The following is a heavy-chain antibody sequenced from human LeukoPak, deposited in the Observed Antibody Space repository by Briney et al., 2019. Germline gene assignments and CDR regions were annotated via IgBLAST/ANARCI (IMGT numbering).Heavy chain of an antibody. Sequence: PGGSLRLSCAASGFTFRNYGMHWVRQAPGKGLEWVAIIWYDGNNKYYANSVKGRFTISRDNSKNTLYLQMNGLRTEDTAVYYCVTTTTVSREGGQGTLVTVSS. D-gene: IGHD4-11*01. J-gene: IGHJ4*02. CDR3: VTTTTVSRE. CDR1: GFTFRNYG. V-gene: IGHV3-30*02. CDR2: IWYDGNNK.